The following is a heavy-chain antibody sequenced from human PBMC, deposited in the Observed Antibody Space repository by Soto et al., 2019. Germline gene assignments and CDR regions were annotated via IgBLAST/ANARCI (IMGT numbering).Heavy chain of an antibody. V-gene: IGHV3-33*01. Sequence: VQLVESGGGVVQPGMSLRLSCAASGFVYNTYAMHWVRLSPGKGLEWVALIWNDGSKKYYVDSVKGRFTISRDNSQNTLSLQMDSLRGEDTAVYFCVRGIPFQYSNNWLHRYFDLWGRGTQVTVSS. CDR1: GFVYNTYA. J-gene: IGHJ2*01. CDR3: VRGIPFQYSNNWLHRYFDL. CDR2: IWNDGSKK. D-gene: IGHD1-1*01.